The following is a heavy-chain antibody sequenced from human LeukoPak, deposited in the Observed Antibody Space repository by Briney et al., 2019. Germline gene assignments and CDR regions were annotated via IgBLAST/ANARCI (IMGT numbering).Heavy chain of an antibody. CDR2: IYYSGST. CDR3: AKSRYNWNSDAFDI. J-gene: IGHJ3*02. D-gene: IGHD1/OR15-1a*01. Sequence: NPSETLSLTCTVSGGSISSYYWSWIRQPPGKGLEWIGYIYYSGSTNYNPSLKSRVTISIDTSKNQFSLKRSSVTAADTAVYYCAKSRYNWNSDAFDIWGQGTMVTVSS. CDR1: GGSISSYY. V-gene: IGHV4-59*01.